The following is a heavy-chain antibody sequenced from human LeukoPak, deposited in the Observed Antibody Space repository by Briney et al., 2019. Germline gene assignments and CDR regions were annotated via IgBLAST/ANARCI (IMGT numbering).Heavy chain of an antibody. V-gene: IGHV4-59*12. Sequence: SETLSLTCTVSGGSISSYYWSWFRQPPGKGLEWIGYIYYSGSTNYNPSLKSRVTISVDTSKNQFSLKLSSVTAADTAVYYCARGTTRTSGYSSGWRDYFDYWGQGTLVTVSS. CDR3: ARGTTRTSGYSSGWRDYFDY. CDR2: IYYSGST. CDR1: GGSISSYY. J-gene: IGHJ4*02. D-gene: IGHD6-19*01.